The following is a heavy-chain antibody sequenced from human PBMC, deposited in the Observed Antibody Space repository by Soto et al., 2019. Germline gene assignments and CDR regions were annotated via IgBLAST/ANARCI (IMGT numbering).Heavy chain of an antibody. CDR3: ESGEPLPGGATNFDY. CDR1: GASISSYY. J-gene: IGHJ4*02. CDR2: IYYSGTT. V-gene: IGHV4-59*01. D-gene: IGHD1-26*01. Sequence: ETLSLTCTVSGASISSYYWSWIRQPPGKGLEWIGYIYYSGTTNYNPSLKSRVTISVDTYKNQFSLKLSYVPAADTAVYYCESGEPLPGGATNFDYWGQGTLVTVSS.